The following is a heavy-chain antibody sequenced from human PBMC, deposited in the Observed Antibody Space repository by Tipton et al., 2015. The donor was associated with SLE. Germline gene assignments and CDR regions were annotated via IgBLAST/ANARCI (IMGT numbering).Heavy chain of an antibody. Sequence: SLRLSCAASGFTFNRYWMHWVRQAPGKGLEWVSSITSSSSYIYYADSVKGRFTISRDNAKNSLYLQMNSLRAEDTAVYYCARVYSSNWYDYYYMDVWGKGTTVTVSS. CDR1: GFTFNRYW. CDR2: ITSSSSYI. CDR3: ARVYSSNWYDYYYMDV. J-gene: IGHJ6*03. D-gene: IGHD6-13*01. V-gene: IGHV3-21*04.